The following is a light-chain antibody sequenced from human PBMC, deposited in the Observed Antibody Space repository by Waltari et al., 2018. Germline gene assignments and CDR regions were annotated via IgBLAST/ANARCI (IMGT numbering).Light chain of an antibody. CDR1: SSDVGGYNY. J-gene: IGLJ1*01. CDR2: EVT. Sequence: QSALTQPPSASGSPGQSVTISCTGTSSDVGGYNYVSWYQQRPGKAPKLLIYEVTKRPSGVPARFSGSRSGNTASRTVSGLQAEDEADYYCSSYGGSNTLWVFGTGTKVTVL. CDR3: SSYGGSNTLWV. V-gene: IGLV2-8*01.